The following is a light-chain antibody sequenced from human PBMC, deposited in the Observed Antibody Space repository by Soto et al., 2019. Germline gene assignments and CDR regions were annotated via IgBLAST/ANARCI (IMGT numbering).Light chain of an antibody. CDR3: QQRQYWPPIT. V-gene: IGKV3D-20*02. CDR1: QSVGKIF. CDR2: AGS. Sequence: EIVLRQSPDTLSLSPGEGATLSCRASQSVGKIFLAWYQQKPGQAPRLLIYAGSNRATGIPDRFSGSGSGTDFTLTISSLEPEDFAIYYCQQRQYWPPITFGQGTRLEI. J-gene: IGKJ5*01.